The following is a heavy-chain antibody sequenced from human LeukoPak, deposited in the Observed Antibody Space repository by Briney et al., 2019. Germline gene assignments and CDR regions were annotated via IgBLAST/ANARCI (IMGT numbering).Heavy chain of an antibody. V-gene: IGHV3-48*03. D-gene: IGHD2-2*01. CDR1: GFTFSSYE. Sequence: GGSLRLSCAASGFTFSSYEMNWVRQAPGKGLEWVSYISSSGSTIYYADSVKGRFTISRDNAKNSLYLQMNSLRAEDTAVYYCARDRYCSSTNCYRDFDCWGQGTLVTVSS. CDR2: ISSSGSTI. J-gene: IGHJ4*02. CDR3: ARDRYCSSTNCYRDFDC.